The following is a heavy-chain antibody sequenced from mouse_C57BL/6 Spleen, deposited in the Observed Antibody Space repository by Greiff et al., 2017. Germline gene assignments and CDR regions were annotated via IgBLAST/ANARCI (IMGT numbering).Heavy chain of an antibody. V-gene: IGHV1-53*01. J-gene: IGHJ3*01. D-gene: IGHD2-4*01. CDR2: INPSNGGT. Sequence: VQLQQSGTELVKPGASVKLSCKASGYTFTSYWMHWVKQRPGQGLEWIGNINPSNGGTNYNEKFKSKATLTVDKSSSTAYMQLSSLTSEDSAVYYCARSPYDYDDWFAYWGQGTLVTVSA. CDR3: ARSPYDYDDWFAY. CDR1: GYTFTSYW.